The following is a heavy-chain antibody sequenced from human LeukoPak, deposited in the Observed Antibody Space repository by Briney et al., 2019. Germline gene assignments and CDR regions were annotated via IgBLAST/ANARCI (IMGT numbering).Heavy chain of an antibody. CDR3: ARAQSNMYGDYGRLFDY. J-gene: IGHJ4*02. D-gene: IGHD4-17*01. Sequence: SETLSLTCSVSGGSISSYYWNWIRQSPGKGLEWIGYISYSGSTNYNPSLKSRVTISVDTSKNQFSLKMNSVTAADTAVYYCARAQSNMYGDYGRLFDYWGQGTLVTVSS. CDR1: GGSISSYY. V-gene: IGHV4-59*01. CDR2: ISYSGST.